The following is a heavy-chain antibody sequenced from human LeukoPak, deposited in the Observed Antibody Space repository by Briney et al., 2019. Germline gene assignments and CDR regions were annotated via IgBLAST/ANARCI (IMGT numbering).Heavy chain of an antibody. Sequence: GGSLRLSCAASGFTFSSYAMSWVRQAPGKGLEWVSAISGSGGSTYYADSVKGQFTISRDNSKNTLYLQMNSLRAEDTAVYYCAKERLRIAAPQYYFDYWGQGTLVTVSS. CDR2: ISGSGGST. V-gene: IGHV3-23*01. J-gene: IGHJ4*02. CDR1: GFTFSSYA. CDR3: AKERLRIAAPQYYFDY. D-gene: IGHD6-6*01.